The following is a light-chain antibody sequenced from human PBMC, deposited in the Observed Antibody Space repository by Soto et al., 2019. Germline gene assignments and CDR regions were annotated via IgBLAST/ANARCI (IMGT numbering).Light chain of an antibody. Sequence: EIVLTQSPGTLSLSPGERATLSCRASQSVRSNYLAWYQQKPGQAPRLLIYGASSRATGIPDRFSGSGSGTDFTLTISRLEPEDFAVYYCQQYRTSSWTFGQGTKVEIK. CDR1: QSVRSNY. CDR3: QQYRTSSWT. CDR2: GAS. J-gene: IGKJ1*01. V-gene: IGKV3-20*01.